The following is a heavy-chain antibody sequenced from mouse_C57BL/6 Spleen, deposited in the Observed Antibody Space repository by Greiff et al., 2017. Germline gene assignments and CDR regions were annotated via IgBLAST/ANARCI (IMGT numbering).Heavy chain of an antibody. CDR1: GFTFSSYA. CDR2: ISDGGSYT. Sequence: DVMLVESGGGLVKPGGSLKLSCAASGFTFSSYAMSWVRQTPEKRLEWVATISDGGSYTYYPDNVKGRFTISRDNAKNNLYLQMSHLKSEDTAMYYCARDSYYGSSHYYAMDYWGQGTSVTVSS. CDR3: ARDSYYGSSHYYAMDY. J-gene: IGHJ4*01. V-gene: IGHV5-4*01. D-gene: IGHD1-1*01.